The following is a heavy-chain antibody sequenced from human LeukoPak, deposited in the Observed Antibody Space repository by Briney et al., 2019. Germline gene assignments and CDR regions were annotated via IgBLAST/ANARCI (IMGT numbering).Heavy chain of an antibody. Sequence: SETLSLTCTVSGGSISSSSYYWGWIRQPPGKGLEWIGSIYYSGSTYYNPSLKSRVTISVDTSKNQFSLKLSSVTAADTAVYYCARENAGTYYYGSGSSPRDYYYGMDVWGQGTTVTVSS. V-gene: IGHV4-39*07. CDR2: IYYSGST. J-gene: IGHJ6*02. CDR1: GGSISSSSYY. D-gene: IGHD3-10*01. CDR3: ARENAGTYYYGSGSSPRDYYYGMDV.